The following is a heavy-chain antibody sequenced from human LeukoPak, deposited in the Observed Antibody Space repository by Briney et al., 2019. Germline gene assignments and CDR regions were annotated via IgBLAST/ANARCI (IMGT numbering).Heavy chain of an antibody. Sequence: GGSLRLSCAASGFTFSSYSMNWVRQAPGKGLEWVANIKQDGSEKYYVDSVKGRFTISRDNAKNSLYLQMNSLRAEDTAVYYCARDRSGSTDYWGQGTLVTVSS. V-gene: IGHV3-7*01. CDR3: ARDRSGSTDY. CDR1: GFTFSSYS. D-gene: IGHD1-26*01. CDR2: IKQDGSEK. J-gene: IGHJ4*02.